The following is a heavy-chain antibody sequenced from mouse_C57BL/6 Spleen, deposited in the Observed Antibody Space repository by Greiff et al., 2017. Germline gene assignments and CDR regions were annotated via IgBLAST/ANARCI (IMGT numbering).Heavy chain of an antibody. CDR3: ARGYGSPWYFDV. CDR2: ISSGSSTI. J-gene: IGHJ1*03. Sequence: EVHLVESGGGLVKPGGSLKLSCAASGFTFSDYGMHLVRQAPEKGLEWVAYISSGSSTIYYADTVKGRFTISRDNAKNTLFLQMTSLRSEDTAMYYCARGYGSPWYFDVWGTGTTVTVSS. D-gene: IGHD1-1*01. V-gene: IGHV5-17*01. CDR1: GFTFSDYG.